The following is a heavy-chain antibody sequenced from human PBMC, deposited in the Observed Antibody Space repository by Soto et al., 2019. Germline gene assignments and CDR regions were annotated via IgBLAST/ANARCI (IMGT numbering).Heavy chain of an antibody. Sequence: PEGSLRLSCAASGFTFSSYAMSRVRQAPGKGLEWVSAISGSGGSTYYADSVKGRFTISRDNSKNTLYLQMNSLRAEDTAVYYCAKDRAVARYYFDYWGQGTLVTVSS. CDR2: ISGSGGST. CDR3: AKDRAVARYYFDY. V-gene: IGHV3-23*01. D-gene: IGHD6-19*01. J-gene: IGHJ4*02. CDR1: GFTFSSYA.